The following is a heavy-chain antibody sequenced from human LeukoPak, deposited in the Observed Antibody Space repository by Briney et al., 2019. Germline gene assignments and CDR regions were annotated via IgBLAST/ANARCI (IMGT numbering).Heavy chain of an antibody. CDR1: GGSISNGVYY. CDR2: IYYSGST. J-gene: IGHJ4*02. D-gene: IGHD2-2*01. V-gene: IGHV4-31*03. CDR3: ARISIAVVPAYFDY. Sequence: SQTLSLTCTVSGGSISNGVYYWSWIRQHPGKGLEWIGYIYYSGSTYYSPSLKSRLTTSVDTSKNQFSLKLSSVTAADTAVYYCARISIAVVPAYFDYWGQGTLVTVSS.